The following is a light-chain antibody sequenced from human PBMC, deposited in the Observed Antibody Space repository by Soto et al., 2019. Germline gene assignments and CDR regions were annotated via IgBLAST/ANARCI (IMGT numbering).Light chain of an antibody. V-gene: IGLV2-14*01. J-gene: IGLJ1*01. CDR1: SSDVGGYNF. Sequence: QSALTQPASVSGSPGQSITISCTGTSSDVGGYNFVSWYQHHPGKAPKLMIYEVSNRPSGVSNRFSGSKSGNTASLTISGLQAEDEADYYCSSYTSTSTQDVFGSGTKLTVL. CDR3: SSYTSTSTQDV. CDR2: EVS.